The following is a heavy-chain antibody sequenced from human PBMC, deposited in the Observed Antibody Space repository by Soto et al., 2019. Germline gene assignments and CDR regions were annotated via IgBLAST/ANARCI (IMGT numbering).Heavy chain of an antibody. CDR3: AKAPGVGANGHYGMDV. V-gene: IGHV3-23*01. CDR2: ISGSGGST. J-gene: IGHJ6*02. Sequence: GGSLRLSCAASGFTFSSYAMSWVRQAPGKGLEWVSAISGSGGSTYYADSVKGRFTISRDNSKNTLYLQMNSLRAEDTAVYYCAKAPGVGANGHYGMDVWGQGTTVTVSS. CDR1: GFTFSSYA. D-gene: IGHD1-26*01.